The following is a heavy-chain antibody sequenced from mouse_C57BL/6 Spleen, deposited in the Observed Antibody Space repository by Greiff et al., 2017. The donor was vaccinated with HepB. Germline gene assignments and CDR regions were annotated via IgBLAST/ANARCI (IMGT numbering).Heavy chain of an antibody. V-gene: IGHV1-4*01. Sequence: VKLMESGAELARPGASVKMSCKASGYTFTSYTMHWVKQRPGQGLEWIGYINPSSGYTKYNQKFKDKATLTADKSSITAYMQLSSLTSEDSAVYYCASPAYYSNYENYFDYWGQGTTLTVSS. CDR1: GYTFTSYT. CDR2: INPSSGYT. CDR3: ASPAYYSNYENYFDY. J-gene: IGHJ2*01. D-gene: IGHD2-5*01.